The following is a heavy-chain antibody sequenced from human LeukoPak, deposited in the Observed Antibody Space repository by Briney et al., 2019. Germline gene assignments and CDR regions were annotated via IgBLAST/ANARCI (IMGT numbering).Heavy chain of an antibody. Sequence: ASVKVSCKASGYTFTGYDINWVRQATGQGLEWMGWMNPNSGNTGYAQKFQGRVTMTRNTSISTAYMELSSLRSEDTAVYYCARRQESYDSSGYQKPRAEYFQHWGQGTLVTVSS. CDR3: ARRQESYDSSGYQKPRAEYFQH. CDR1: GYTFTGYD. D-gene: IGHD3-22*01. V-gene: IGHV1-8*01. J-gene: IGHJ1*01. CDR2: MNPNSGNT.